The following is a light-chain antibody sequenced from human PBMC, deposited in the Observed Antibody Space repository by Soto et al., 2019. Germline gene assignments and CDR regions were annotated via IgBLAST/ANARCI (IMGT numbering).Light chain of an antibody. V-gene: IGLV2-11*01. J-gene: IGLJ1*01. CDR1: SSDVGGYNY. CDR3: CSYAGTYTNYV. Sequence: QAVVTQPRSVSGSPGQSVNISCTGTSSDVGGYNYVSWYQQHPGKAPKLMIYDVSKRPSGVSDRFSGSKSGNTASLTISGLQAEDEADYYCCSYAGTYTNYVFGTGTKLTVL. CDR2: DVS.